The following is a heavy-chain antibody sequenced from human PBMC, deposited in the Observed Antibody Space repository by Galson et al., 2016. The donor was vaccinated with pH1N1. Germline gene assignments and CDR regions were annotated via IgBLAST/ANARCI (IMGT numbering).Heavy chain of an antibody. CDR1: GFSLRTSGVG. CDR3: AHSLYGDYVGWFDP. CDR2: IYWNDDK. V-gene: IGHV2-5*01. Sequence: PALVKPTQTLTLTCTFSGFSLRTSGVGVGWIRQPPGKALEWPALIYWNDDKRYSPSLKSRLTITEDTSKNQVVLTMTNMDPVDTATYYCAHSLYGDYVGWFDPWGQGTLVTVSS. D-gene: IGHD4-17*01. J-gene: IGHJ5*02.